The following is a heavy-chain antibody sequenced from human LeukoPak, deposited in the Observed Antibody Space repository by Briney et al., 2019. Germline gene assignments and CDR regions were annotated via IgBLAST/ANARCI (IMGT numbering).Heavy chain of an antibody. J-gene: IGHJ4*02. CDR3: AKNRLVVVVAANDY. CDR2: ISGSGGST. CDR1: GFTFSSYA. V-gene: IGHV3-23*01. D-gene: IGHD2-15*01. Sequence: GGSLRLSCAASGFTFSSYAMSWVRQAPGKGLEWVSAISGSGGSTYYAGSVKGRFTISRDNSKNTLHLQMYSLRAEDTAVYYCAKNRLVVVVAANDYWGQGTLVTVSS.